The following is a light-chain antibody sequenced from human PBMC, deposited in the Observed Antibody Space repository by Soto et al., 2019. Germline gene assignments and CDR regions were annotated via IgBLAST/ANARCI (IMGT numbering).Light chain of an antibody. Sequence: QSVLTQPPSASGSPGQSVTISCTGTSSDVGGYNFVSWYQQHPGKAPRVLIYEVSERPSGVPDRFSGSKSGNTASLTVSGLQAEDEADYYCSSSAGTNNLVFGTGTKLTVL. CDR1: SSDVGGYNF. CDR2: EVS. V-gene: IGLV2-8*01. CDR3: SSSAGTNNLV. J-gene: IGLJ1*01.